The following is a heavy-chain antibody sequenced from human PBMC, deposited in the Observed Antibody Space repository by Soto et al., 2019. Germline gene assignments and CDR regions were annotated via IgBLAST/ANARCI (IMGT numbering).Heavy chain of an antibody. D-gene: IGHD1-26*01. CDR2: INNDGSRT. J-gene: IGHJ4*02. V-gene: IGHV3-74*01. CDR3: GTTFED. CDR1: GFTFSSYG. Sequence: PGGSLRLSCAASGFTFSSYGMHWVRQVPGEGLVWVSSINNDGSRTWYADSVRGRIAMSRDNARKLVYLQMHSLRAEDTAVYYCGTTFEDWGQGALVTVSS.